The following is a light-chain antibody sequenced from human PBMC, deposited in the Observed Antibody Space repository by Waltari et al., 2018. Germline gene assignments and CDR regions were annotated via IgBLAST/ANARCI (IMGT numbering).Light chain of an antibody. Sequence: EIVMTQSPATLSVSPGERATLSCRASQSVSSNLAWYQQKPGQAPRLLIYAAFTRATAIPARFSGSGSGTEFTLTISSLQSEDFAVYYCQQYNNWPPWTFGQGTKVEIK. CDR1: QSVSSN. J-gene: IGKJ1*01. CDR3: QQYNNWPPWT. V-gene: IGKV3-15*01. CDR2: AAF.